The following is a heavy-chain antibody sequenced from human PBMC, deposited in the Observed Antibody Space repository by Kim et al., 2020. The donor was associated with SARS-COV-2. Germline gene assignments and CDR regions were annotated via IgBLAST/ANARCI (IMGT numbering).Heavy chain of an antibody. V-gene: IGHV4-61*03. CDR3: ARIEAVAGFIDY. Sequence: TNYNPSLEGRVTISVDPSKNHFSLKLRSVTTADTATYFCARIEAVAGFIDYWGQGTLVTVSS. CDR2: T. D-gene: IGHD6-19*01. J-gene: IGHJ4*02.